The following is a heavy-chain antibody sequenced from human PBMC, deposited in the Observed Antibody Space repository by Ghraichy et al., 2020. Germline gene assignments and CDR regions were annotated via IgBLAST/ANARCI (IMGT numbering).Heavy chain of an antibody. D-gene: IGHD3-10*01. J-gene: IGHJ4*02. Sequence: ASVKVSCKASGYTFTGYYMHWVRQAPGQGLEWMGWINPNSGGTNYAQKFQGRVTMTRDTSISTAYMELSRLRSDDTAVYYCASSYYGSGSYYILFDYWGQGTLVTVSS. V-gene: IGHV1-2*02. CDR1: GYTFTGYY. CDR3: ASSYYGSGSYYILFDY. CDR2: INPNSGGT.